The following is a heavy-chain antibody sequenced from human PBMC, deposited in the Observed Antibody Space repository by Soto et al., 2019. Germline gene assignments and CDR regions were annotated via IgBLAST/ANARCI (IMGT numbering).Heavy chain of an antibody. CDR2: VYHGNT. Sequence: PSETLSLTCAVSGYSIRSGYYWGWIRQPPGKGLEWIGSVYHGNTYYNPSLKSRATMTTDTSTSTAYMELRSLRSDDTAVYYCARVSRDFWSGYNWFDPWGQGTLVTVSS. CDR1: GYSIRSGYY. V-gene: IGHV4-38-2*01. J-gene: IGHJ5*02. CDR3: ARVSRDFWSGYNWFDP. D-gene: IGHD3-3*01.